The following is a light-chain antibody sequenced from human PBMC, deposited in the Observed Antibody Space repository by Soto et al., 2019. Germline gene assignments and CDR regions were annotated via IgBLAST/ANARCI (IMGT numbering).Light chain of an antibody. J-gene: IGKJ1*01. Sequence: EIVVTQSPATLSVSPGERATLSCRASQSVSSSYLAWYQQKPGQAPRLLIYDASYRATGIPARFSGSGSGTDFTLTISSLQPEDFATYCCQQSYTTSGTFGQGTKVDIK. CDR2: DAS. V-gene: IGKV3D-20*02. CDR1: QSVSSSY. CDR3: QQSYTTSGT.